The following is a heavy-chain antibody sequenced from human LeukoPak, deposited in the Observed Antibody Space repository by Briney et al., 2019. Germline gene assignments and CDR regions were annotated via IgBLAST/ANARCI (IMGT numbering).Heavy chain of an antibody. J-gene: IGHJ6*02. CDR3: ARVTCFYDSSGYCDYYYYGMDV. CDR1: GYTFTSYG. Sequence: ASVKVSCKASGYTFTSYGISWVRQAPGQGLEWMGWISAYNGNTNYAQKLQGGVTMTTDTSTSTAYMELRSLRSDDTAVYYCARVTCFYDSSGYCDYYYYGMDVWGQGTTVTVSS. V-gene: IGHV1-18*01. D-gene: IGHD3-22*01. CDR2: ISAYNGNT.